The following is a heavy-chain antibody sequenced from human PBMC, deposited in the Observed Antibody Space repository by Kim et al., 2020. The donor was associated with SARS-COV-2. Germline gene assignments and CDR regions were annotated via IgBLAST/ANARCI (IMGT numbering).Heavy chain of an antibody. J-gene: IGHJ4*02. Sequence: SETLSLTCTVSGGSISSYYWSWIRQPPGKGLEWIGYIYYSGSTNYNPSLKSRVTISVDTSKNQFSLKLSSVTAADTAVYYCARSSGWIDYWGQGTLVTGS. CDR3: ARSSGWIDY. CDR2: IYYSGST. D-gene: IGHD6-19*01. CDR1: GGSISSYY. V-gene: IGHV4-59*01.